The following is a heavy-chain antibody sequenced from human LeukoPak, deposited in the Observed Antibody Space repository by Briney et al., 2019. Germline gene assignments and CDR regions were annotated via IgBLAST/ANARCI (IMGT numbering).Heavy chain of an antibody. CDR3: ATDGAGFDT. CDR2: INIGGTNT. V-gene: IGHV3-11*01. CDR1: GFTFNDYY. Sequence: GGSLRLSCAASGFTFNDYYMSWIRQAPGKGLEWLSYINIGGTNTHYADSVKGRFTISRDKAKKSLYLEMNNLRAEDTAVYYCATDGAGFDTWGQGVLVTVSS. J-gene: IGHJ5*02.